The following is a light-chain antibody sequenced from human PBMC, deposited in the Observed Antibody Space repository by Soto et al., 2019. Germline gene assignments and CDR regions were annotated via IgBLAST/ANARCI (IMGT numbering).Light chain of an antibody. CDR1: QGIRND. CDR2: AAS. CDR3: QQYNNWPPWT. J-gene: IGKJ1*01. Sequence: DVQMTQSPSSLSASVGDRVTITCRASQGIRNDLAWYQQKPGRAPKRLIYAASSLQRGVPSRFSGSGSGTEFTLTISSLQSEDFAVYFCQQYNNWPPWTFGQGTKVDIK. V-gene: IGKV1-17*01.